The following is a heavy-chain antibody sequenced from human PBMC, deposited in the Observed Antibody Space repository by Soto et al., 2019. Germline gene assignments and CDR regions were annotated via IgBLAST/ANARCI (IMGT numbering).Heavy chain of an antibody. CDR1: GFTFSSYA. V-gene: IGHV3-23*01. CDR2: ITDSGGST. Sequence: PGGSLRLSCAASGFTFSSYAMSWVRQAPGKRLEWVSTITDSGGSTYSPYSVRGRFAISRDNSKNTLYLQMSSLRAEDTAIYYCAKGTKGGGGGSSWYLDYFDFWGQGSLVTVSS. D-gene: IGHD6-13*01. CDR3: AKGTKGGGGGSSWYLDYFDF. J-gene: IGHJ4*02.